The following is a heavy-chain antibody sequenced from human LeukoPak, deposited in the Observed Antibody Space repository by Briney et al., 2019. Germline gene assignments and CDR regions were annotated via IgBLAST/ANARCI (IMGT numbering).Heavy chain of an antibody. CDR1: GLTFSTYT. CDR3: AKDFGNYGYFDY. V-gene: IGHV3-23*01. D-gene: IGHD4-11*01. J-gene: IGHJ4*02. Sequence: GGSLRLSCAASGLTFSTYTMSWVRQAPGKGLEWVSAISGSGGSTYYADSVKGRFTISRDSSKNTLYLQMNSLRAEDTAVYYCAKDFGNYGYFDYWGQGTLVTVSS. CDR2: ISGSGGST.